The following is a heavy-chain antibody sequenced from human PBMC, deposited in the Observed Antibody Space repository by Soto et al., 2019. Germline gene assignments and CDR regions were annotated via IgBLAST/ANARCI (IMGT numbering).Heavy chain of an antibody. Sequence: SGPTLVNPTQTLTLTCSCSGFSLDSNGVGVGWIRQPPGKALEWLALIYWDDDKVYRPSLQSRLTITKDTANNQVVRTMTDMDPVDTATYYCIHTSLYEGDFWGQGTLVTVSS. V-gene: IGHV2-5*02. J-gene: IGHJ4*02. CDR2: IYWDDDK. CDR3: IHTSLYEGDF. CDR1: GFSLDSNGVG. D-gene: IGHD5-12*01.